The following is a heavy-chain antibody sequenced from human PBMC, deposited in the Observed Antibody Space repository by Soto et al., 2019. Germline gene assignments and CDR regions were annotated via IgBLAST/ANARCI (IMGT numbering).Heavy chain of an antibody. CDR3: ARRTSGWYLDY. V-gene: IGHV3-23*01. CDR1: GFTFSSYA. CDR2: ISGSGGST. D-gene: IGHD6-19*01. Sequence: EVQLLKSGGGLVQPGGSLRLSCAASGFTFSSYAMRWVRQAPGKGLEWVSVISGSGGSTYYADSVKGRFTISRDNSKNTLYLQMNSLRAEDTAVYYCARRTSGWYLDYWGQGTLVTVSS. J-gene: IGHJ4*02.